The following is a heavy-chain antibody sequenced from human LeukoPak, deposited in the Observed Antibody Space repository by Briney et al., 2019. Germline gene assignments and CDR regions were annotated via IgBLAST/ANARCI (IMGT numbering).Heavy chain of an antibody. CDR1: GVSISSSGYY. CDR3: ARPYTVAYYFDY. Sequence: PSETLSLTCTVSGVSISSSGYYWGWIRQPPGKGLEWIGSIYYSGSTYYNPSLKSRVTISVDTSKNQFSLKLSSVTAADTAVYYCARPYTVAYYFDYWGQGTLVTVSS. V-gene: IGHV4-39*01. J-gene: IGHJ4*02. CDR2: IYYSGST. D-gene: IGHD4-23*01.